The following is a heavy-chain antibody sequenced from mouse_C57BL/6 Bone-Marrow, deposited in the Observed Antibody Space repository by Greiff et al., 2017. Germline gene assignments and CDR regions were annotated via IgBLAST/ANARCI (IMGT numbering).Heavy chain of an antibody. CDR1: VYTFTDHT. CDR3: ARWLRRRSYLDY. Sequence: HLQQSDAELVKPGASVKISCTVSVYTFTDHTIHWMKQRPEQGLEWIVYIYLRDGITTYNEKFKGKAPLTADTSSSTAYMQLDSLTSEDSAVNFCARWLRRRSYLDYWGQGTTRTVSS. D-gene: IGHD2-2*01. V-gene: IGHV1-78*01. J-gene: IGHJ2*01. CDR2: IYLRDGIT.